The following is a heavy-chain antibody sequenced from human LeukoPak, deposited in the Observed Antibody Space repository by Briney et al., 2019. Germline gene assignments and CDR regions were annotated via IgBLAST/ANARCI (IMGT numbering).Heavy chain of an antibody. J-gene: IGHJ2*01. CDR2: INPSGGST. CDR1: GYTFTSYY. D-gene: IGHD3-22*01. Sequence: ASVKVSCRASGYTFTSYYMHWVRQAPGQGLEWMGIINPSGGSTSYAQKFQGRVTMTRDMSTSTVYMELSSLRSEDTAVYYCARDLQEVLYDSSDYYGYFDLWGRGTLVTVSS. CDR3: ARDLQEVLYDSSDYYGYFDL. V-gene: IGHV1-46*01.